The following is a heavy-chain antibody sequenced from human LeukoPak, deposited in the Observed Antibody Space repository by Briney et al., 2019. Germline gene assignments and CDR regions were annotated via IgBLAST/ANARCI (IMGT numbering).Heavy chain of an antibody. J-gene: IGHJ4*02. CDR3: ARVSLGAAAGTSR. CDR1: GLTFSSYN. D-gene: IGHD6-13*01. Sequence: GGSLRLSCAASGLTFSSYNMNWVRQAPGKGLEWVSSISSSSYIYYTDSVKGRFTISRDNAKNSLYLQMNSLRADDTAIYYCARVSLGAAAGTSRWGQGTLVTVSS. V-gene: IGHV3-21*01. CDR2: ISSSSYI.